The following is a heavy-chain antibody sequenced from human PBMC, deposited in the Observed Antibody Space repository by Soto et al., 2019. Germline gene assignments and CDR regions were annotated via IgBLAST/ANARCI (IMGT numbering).Heavy chain of an antibody. J-gene: IGHJ6*02. CDR3: ARGQGSYGRPYYGMDV. D-gene: IGHD5-18*01. V-gene: IGHV4-30-2*01. CDR1: GGSISSGGYS. CDR2: IYHSGST. Sequence: QLQLQESGSGLVKPSQTLSLTCAVSGGSISSGGYSWSWIRQPPGKGLEWIGYIYHSGSTYYNPSLQSRVTISVDRSKNQFSLKLSSVTAADTAVYYCARGQGSYGRPYYGMDVWGQGTTVTVSS.